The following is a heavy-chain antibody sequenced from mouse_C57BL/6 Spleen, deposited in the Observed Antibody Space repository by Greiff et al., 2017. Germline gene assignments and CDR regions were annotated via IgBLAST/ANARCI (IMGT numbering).Heavy chain of an antibody. CDR1: GFTFTDYY. CDR3: ARYNDYDAMDY. J-gene: IGHJ4*01. V-gene: IGHV7-3*01. Sequence: EVMLVESGGGLVQPGGSLSLSCAASGFTFTDYYMSWVRQPPGKALEWLGFIRNKANGYTTEYSASVKGRFTISRDNSQSILYLQMNALRAEDSATYYCARYNDYDAMDYWGQGTSVTVSS. CDR2: IRNKANGYTT.